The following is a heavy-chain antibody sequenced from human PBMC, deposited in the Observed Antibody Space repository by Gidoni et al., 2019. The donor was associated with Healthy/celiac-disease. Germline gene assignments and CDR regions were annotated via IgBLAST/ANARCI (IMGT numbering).Heavy chain of an antibody. Sequence: QVQLVQSGAEVTKPGASVKVSCKASGYTFTGYYMHWVRPAPGQGLEWMGWIKPDSGGTNYAQKFKGSVTVTRETSIITAYMVMSRLSSDETAVYDCARGGLMVRGTSRAFDIWGQGTMVTVSS. CDR2: IKPDSGGT. J-gene: IGHJ3*02. D-gene: IGHD3-10*01. V-gene: IGHV1-2*02. CDR3: ARGGLMVRGTSRAFDI. CDR1: GYTFTGYY.